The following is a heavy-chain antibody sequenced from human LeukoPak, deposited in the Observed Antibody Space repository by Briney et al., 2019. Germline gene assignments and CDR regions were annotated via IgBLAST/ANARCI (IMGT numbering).Heavy chain of an antibody. J-gene: IGHJ4*02. Sequence: PSETLSLTCTVSGYSISSGYYWGWIRQPPGKGLEWIGSIYHSGSTYYNPSLKSRVTISVDTSKNQFSLKLSSVTAADTAVYYCARGSWGASGYWGQGTLVTVSS. CDR3: ARGSWGASGY. CDR1: GYSISSGYY. CDR2: IYHSGST. D-gene: IGHD1-26*01. V-gene: IGHV4-38-2*02.